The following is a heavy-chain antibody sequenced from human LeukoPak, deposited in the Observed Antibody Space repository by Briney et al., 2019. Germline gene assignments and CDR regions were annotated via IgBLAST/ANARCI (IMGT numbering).Heavy chain of an antibody. D-gene: IGHD2-21*02. CDR1: GGSFSGYY. Sequence: SETLSLTCAVYGGSFSGYYWSWIRQPPGKGLEWIGEINHSGSTNYNPSLKSRVTISVDTSKNQFSLKLSSVTAADTAVYYCARGRSHIVVVTGFDYWGQGTLVTVSS. V-gene: IGHV4-34*01. J-gene: IGHJ4*02. CDR2: INHSGST. CDR3: ARGRSHIVVVTGFDY.